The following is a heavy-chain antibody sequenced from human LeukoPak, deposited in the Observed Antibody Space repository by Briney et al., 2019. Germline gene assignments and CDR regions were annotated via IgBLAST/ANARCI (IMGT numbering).Heavy chain of an antibody. J-gene: IGHJ4*02. V-gene: IGHV5-51*01. CDR2: IYPGDSDT. CDR3: ARVSYYGSGSYYSRSFDY. CDR1: GYSFTSYW. Sequence: GESLKISCKGSGYSFTSYWIGWVRQMPGKGLEWMGIIYPGDSDTRYSPSFQGQVTISADKSISTAYLQWGSLKASDTAMYYCARVSYYGSGSYYSRSFDYWGQGTLVAVSS. D-gene: IGHD3-10*01.